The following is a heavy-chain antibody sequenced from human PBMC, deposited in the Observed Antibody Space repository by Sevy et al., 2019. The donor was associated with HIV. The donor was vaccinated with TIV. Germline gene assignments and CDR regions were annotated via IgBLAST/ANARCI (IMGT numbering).Heavy chain of an antibody. CDR3: ATTKDYYDSSAYPFDY. D-gene: IGHD3-22*01. CDR1: GNTLTEFA. Sequence: ASVKVSCKVSGNTLTEFAMHWVRQAPGKGLEWMGTFDPEDDQTIYAQNFQDRVTMTEDTSTDTAFMEPSGLRSDDTAVYYCATTKDYYDSSAYPFDYWGQGTLVTVSS. V-gene: IGHV1-24*01. CDR2: FDPEDDQT. J-gene: IGHJ4*02.